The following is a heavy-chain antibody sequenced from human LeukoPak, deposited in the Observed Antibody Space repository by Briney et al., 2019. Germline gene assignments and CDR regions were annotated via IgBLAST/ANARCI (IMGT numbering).Heavy chain of an antibody. V-gene: IGHV3-30*02. J-gene: IGHJ1*01. CDR3: ARGGKIAVVGTRSPQCFHH. CDR1: GFTFSSYG. D-gene: IGHD6-19*01. Sequence: GGSLRLSCAASGFTFSSYGMHWVRQAPGKGLEWVTFIRYDGSNKYYADSVKGRFTISRDNSKNTLYLQMNSLRAEDTAVYYCARGGKIAVVGTRSPQCFHHWGQGTLVTVSS. CDR2: IRYDGSNK.